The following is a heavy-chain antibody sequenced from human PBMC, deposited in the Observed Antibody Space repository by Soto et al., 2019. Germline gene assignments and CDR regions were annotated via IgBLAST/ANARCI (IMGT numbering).Heavy chain of an antibody. CDR2: ISSSSSYI. V-gene: IGHV3-21*04. Sequence: GGSLRLSCAASGFTFSNFAMTWVRQAPGAGLEWVSSISSSSSYIYYADSVKGRFTISRDNAKNSLYLQMNSLRAEDTAVYYCAGDRGAYYGMDVWGPGTTVTVSS. D-gene: IGHD3-10*01. CDR1: GFTFSNFA. CDR3: AGDRGAYYGMDV. J-gene: IGHJ6*02.